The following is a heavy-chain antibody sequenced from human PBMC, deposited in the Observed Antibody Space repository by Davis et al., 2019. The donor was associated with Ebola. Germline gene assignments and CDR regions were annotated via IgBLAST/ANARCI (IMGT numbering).Heavy chain of an antibody. CDR3: ARGPTAGRY. CDR1: GGSISSYY. CDR2: IYYSGST. V-gene: IGHV4-59*01. D-gene: IGHD1-26*01. Sequence: SETLSLTCTVSGGSISSYYWSWIRQPPGKGLEWIGYIYYSGSTNYNPSLKSRVTISVDTSKNQFSLKLSSVTAADTAVYYCARGPTAGRYWGQGTLVTVSS. J-gene: IGHJ4*02.